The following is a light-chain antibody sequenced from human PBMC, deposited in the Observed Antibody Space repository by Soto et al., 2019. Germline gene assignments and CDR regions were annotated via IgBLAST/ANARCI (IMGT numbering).Light chain of an antibody. J-gene: IGKJ5*01. CDR3: QQRSNWPPT. V-gene: IGKV3-11*01. CDR2: DAS. CDR1: QSVSSY. Sequence: EIVLPQSPATLSLSPGERATPSCRASQSVSSYLAWYQQKPGQAPRLLIYDASNRATGIPARFSGSGSGTDFTLTISSLEPEDFAVYYCQQRSNWPPTFGQGTRLEI.